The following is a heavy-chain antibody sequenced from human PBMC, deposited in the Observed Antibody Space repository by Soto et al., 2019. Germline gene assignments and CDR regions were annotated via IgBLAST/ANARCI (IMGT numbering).Heavy chain of an antibody. V-gene: IGHV5-51*01. CDR1: GDSFTSYW. J-gene: IGHJ5*02. D-gene: IGHD6-13*01. CDR3: ARHAWYSSSWYNWFDP. CDR2: IHPGDSDT. Sequence: PWASLKLSCQGSGDSFTSYWIGLVLQMPGKGLEWMGIIHPGDSDTRYSPSFQGQVTISADKSISTAYLQWSSLKASDTAMYYCARHAWYSSSWYNWFDPWGQGTLVTVSS.